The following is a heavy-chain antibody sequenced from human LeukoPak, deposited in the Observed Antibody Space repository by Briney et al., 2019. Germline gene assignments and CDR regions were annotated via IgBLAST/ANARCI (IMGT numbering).Heavy chain of an antibody. D-gene: IGHD3-9*01. J-gene: IGHJ4*02. CDR2: VPSDGDTT. CDR3: AKNGLFLRYFDWLLSY. V-gene: IGHV3-23*01. Sequence: GGSLRLSCAASGFTFSNAWMSWVRQAPGKGLEWVSGVPSDGDTTYYADSVKGRFTISRDNSKNTLYLQMNSLRAEDTAVYYCAKNGLFLRYFDWLLSYWGQGTLVTVSS. CDR1: GFTFSNAW.